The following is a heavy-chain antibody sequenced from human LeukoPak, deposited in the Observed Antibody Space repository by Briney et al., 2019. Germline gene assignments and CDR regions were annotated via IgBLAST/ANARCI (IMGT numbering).Heavy chain of an antibody. Sequence: GGSLRLSCAASGFTCSSYAMYWVRQAPGRGLEWVSAIPGSGDSTYYADSVKGRFAISRDNSNNMLYLQMNSLRAEDTAVYYCAKRATMSGATYYFDYWGQGTLVTVSS. CDR3: AKRATMSGATYYFDY. CDR2: IPGSGDST. J-gene: IGHJ4*02. V-gene: IGHV3-23*01. D-gene: IGHD5-12*01. CDR1: GFTCSSYA.